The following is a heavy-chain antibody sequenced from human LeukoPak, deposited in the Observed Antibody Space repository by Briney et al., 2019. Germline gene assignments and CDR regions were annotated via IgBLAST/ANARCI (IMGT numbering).Heavy chain of an antibody. D-gene: IGHD4-17*01. V-gene: IGHV1-2*02. CDR1: GGTFSSYA. CDR2: INPNSGAT. J-gene: IGHJ4*02. CDR3: ARGLTTVTFDC. Sequence: ASVKVSCKASGGTFSSYAISWVRQAPGQGLEWMGWINPNSGATNYARQFQGRVTMTRDTSISTAYMELSRLRSDDTAVYHCARGLTTVTFDCWGQGTLVTVTS.